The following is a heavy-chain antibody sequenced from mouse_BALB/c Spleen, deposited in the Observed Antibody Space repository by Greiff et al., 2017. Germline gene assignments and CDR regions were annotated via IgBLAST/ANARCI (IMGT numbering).Heavy chain of an antibody. D-gene: IGHD1-1*02. CDR2: IYPGDGDT. CDR3: ARAGGNQYYFDY. Sequence: QVQLQQSGPELVKPGASVKISCKASGYAFSSSWMNWVKQRPGQGLEWIGRIYPGDGDTNYNGKFKGKATLTADKSSSTAYMQLSSLTSVDSAVYVCARAGGNQYYFDYWGQGTTLTVSS. V-gene: IGHV1-82*01. J-gene: IGHJ2*01. CDR1: GYAFSSSW.